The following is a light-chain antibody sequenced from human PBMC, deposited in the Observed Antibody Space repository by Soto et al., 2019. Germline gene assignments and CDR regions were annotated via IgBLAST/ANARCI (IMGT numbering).Light chain of an antibody. CDR3: SSYTSSDTYF. CDR1: SSDVGGYNY. V-gene: IGLV2-14*03. CDR2: DVS. J-gene: IGLJ1*01. Sequence: QSALTQPASVSGSPGQSITISCTGTSSDVGGYNYVSWYQQYPGKAPKLMIYDVSHRPSGVSNRFSGSKSGNTASLTISGLQPEDEADYYCSSYTSSDTYFFGTGTKVTVL.